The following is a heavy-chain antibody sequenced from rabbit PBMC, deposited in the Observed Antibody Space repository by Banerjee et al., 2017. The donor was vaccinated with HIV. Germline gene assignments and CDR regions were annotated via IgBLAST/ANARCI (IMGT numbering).Heavy chain of an antibody. J-gene: IGHJ4*01. D-gene: IGHD4-2*01. V-gene: IGHV1S7*01. CDR2: IDPVFGTT. Sequence: QLVESGGGLVQPGGSLKLSCKASGFDFNNYYMSWVRQAPGKGLEWIGYIDPVFGTTYYASWVNGRFTISSHNAQNTLYLQLNSLTAADTATYFCARDGYAGHGYPNLWGPGTLVTVS. CDR1: GFDFNNYY. CDR3: ARDGYAGHGYPNL.